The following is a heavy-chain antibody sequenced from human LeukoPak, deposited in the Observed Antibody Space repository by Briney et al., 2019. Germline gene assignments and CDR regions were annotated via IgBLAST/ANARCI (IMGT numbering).Heavy chain of an antibody. V-gene: IGHV3-7*03. D-gene: IGHD3-22*01. CDR2: IKEDGSER. CDR1: AFIFSGHW. Sequence: PGGSLRLSCEGSAFIFSGHWMNWVRQTPGKGLEWVASIKEDGSERQYVDSVKGRFSISRDNTKGSLFLQLNSLRAEDTAVYYCARVKWDYDSSGYYPILFFDYWGQGTLVTVSS. CDR3: ARVKWDYDSSGYYPILFFDY. J-gene: IGHJ4*02.